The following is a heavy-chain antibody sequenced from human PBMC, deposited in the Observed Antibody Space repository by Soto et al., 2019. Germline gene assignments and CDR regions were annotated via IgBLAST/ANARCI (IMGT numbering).Heavy chain of an antibody. CDR3: AKDPYYDFWSGYPGGAFDI. D-gene: IGHD3-3*01. CDR1: GFTFSSYA. CDR2: ISGSGGST. Sequence: GGSLRLSCSASGFTFSSYAMSWFRHAPGKGLEWVSAISGSGGSTYYADSVKGRFTISRDNSKNTLYLQMNSLRAEDTAVYYCAKDPYYDFWSGYPGGAFDIWGQGTMVTVSS. J-gene: IGHJ3*02. V-gene: IGHV3-23*01.